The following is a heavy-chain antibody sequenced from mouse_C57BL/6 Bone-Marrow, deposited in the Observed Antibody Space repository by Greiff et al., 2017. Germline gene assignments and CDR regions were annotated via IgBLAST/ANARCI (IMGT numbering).Heavy chain of an antibody. J-gene: IGHJ4*01. CDR1: GFTFRSYA. CDR3: TNYGNYDAMDY. CDR2: ISSGGDYI. Sequence: EVKVEESGEGLVKPGGSLKLSCAASGFTFRSYAMSWVRQTPEKRLEWVAYISSGGDYIYYADTVKGRFTISRDNARNTLYLQMSSLKSEDTAMYYCTNYGNYDAMDYWGQGTSVTVSS. D-gene: IGHD2-1*01. V-gene: IGHV5-9-1*02.